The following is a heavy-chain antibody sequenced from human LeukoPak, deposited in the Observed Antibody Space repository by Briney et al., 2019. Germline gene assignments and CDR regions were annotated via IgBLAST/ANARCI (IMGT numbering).Heavy chain of an antibody. D-gene: IGHD2-15*01. CDR1: GFTFISYW. J-gene: IGHJ3*02. Sequence: GGSLRLSCAAAGFTFISYWMSWVSQAPGKGLEWVANIKQDGSEKYYVDSVKGRFTISRDNAKNSLYLQMNSLRAEDTAVYYCARVLVAYAFDIWGQGTMVTVSS. CDR2: IKQDGSEK. CDR3: ARVLVAYAFDI. V-gene: IGHV3-7*01.